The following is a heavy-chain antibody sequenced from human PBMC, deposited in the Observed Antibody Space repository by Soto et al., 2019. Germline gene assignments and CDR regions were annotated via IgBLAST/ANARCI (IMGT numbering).Heavy chain of an antibody. V-gene: IGHV3-7*03. CDR2: VKQDGSET. D-gene: IGHD3-16*02. Sequence: PGGSLRLSCAASGFTFSTFWMTWVRQAPGKGLEWVASVKQDGSETQHVDSVKGRFTISRDNAKNSLYLQMNSLRAEDTAVYYCARVKWDSWGSYRIGCWVQGMLVTVSS. J-gene: IGHJ4*02. CDR1: GFTFSTFW. CDR3: ARVKWDSWGSYRIGC.